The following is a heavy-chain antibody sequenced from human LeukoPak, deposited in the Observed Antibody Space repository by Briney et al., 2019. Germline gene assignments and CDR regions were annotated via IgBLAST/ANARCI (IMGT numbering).Heavy chain of an antibody. Sequence: QAGGSLRLSCEASGFTFKTYGMNWVRQAPGKGLEWVSGMSDSGTNTYYADSVKGRFTISRDNSKNTLYLQMNSLRAEDTAVYYCAKGAERNYYSGSYSILPPYYYYYMDVWGKGTTVTVSS. CDR3: AKGAERNYYSGSYSILPPYYYYYMDV. V-gene: IGHV3-23*01. CDR2: MSDSGTNT. J-gene: IGHJ6*03. CDR1: GFTFKTYG. D-gene: IGHD3-10*01.